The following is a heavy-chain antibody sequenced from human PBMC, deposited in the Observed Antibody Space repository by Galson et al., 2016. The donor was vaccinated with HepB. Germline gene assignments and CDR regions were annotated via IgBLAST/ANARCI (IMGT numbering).Heavy chain of an antibody. Sequence: QSGAEVKKSGESLKISCRGSEYNFPNFWVAWVRQTPGKGLEWMRMIYPNDSDTRYSPSFEGQVTISADKSIFTAYLQWSSLRASDNGMYYCARRKHVYASGGAATVYGLDVWGQGTTVNV. D-gene: IGHD3-16*01. V-gene: IGHV5-51*01. CDR3: ARRKHVYASGGAATVYGLDV. CDR1: EYNFPNFW. J-gene: IGHJ6*02. CDR2: IYPNDSDT.